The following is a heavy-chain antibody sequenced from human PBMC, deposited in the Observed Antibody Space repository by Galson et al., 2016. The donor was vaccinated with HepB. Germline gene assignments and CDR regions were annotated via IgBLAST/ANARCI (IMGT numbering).Heavy chain of an antibody. Sequence: SLRLSCAASGFVFSNFGLSWVRQAPGKGLEWVASISTRRTTCYSDSVQGRFTISRDNSNDTLSLQMNGLRAEDTAVYYCAKERLVRRIFDHWGQGTLLTVSS. J-gene: IGHJ4*02. CDR2: ISTRRTT. D-gene: IGHD1-1*01. V-gene: IGHV3-23*01. CDR3: AKERLVRRIFDH. CDR1: GFVFSNFG.